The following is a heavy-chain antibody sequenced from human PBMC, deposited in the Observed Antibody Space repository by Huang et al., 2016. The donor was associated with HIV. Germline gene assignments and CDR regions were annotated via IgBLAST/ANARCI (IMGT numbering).Heavy chain of an antibody. J-gene: IGHJ3*02. D-gene: IGHD2-21*02. Sequence: QVQLVQSGSELKKPGASVKVSCKASGYTFASHNINWVRQAPGQGLQWMGGINPNSGNPRYAQGFTGRFVFSLDTSVRTAYLQISSLKAEDTAVYYCAGSDSDGFDIWGQGTLVTVSS. CDR2: INPNSGNP. CDR3: AGSDSDGFDI. CDR1: GYTFASHN. V-gene: IGHV7-4-1*02.